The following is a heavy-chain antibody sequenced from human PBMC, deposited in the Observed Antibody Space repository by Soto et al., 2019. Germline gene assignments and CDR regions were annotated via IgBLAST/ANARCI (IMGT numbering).Heavy chain of an antibody. J-gene: IGHJ4*02. CDR2: INHSGST. Sequence: SETLSLTCAVYGGSFSGYYWSWIRQPPGKGLEWIGEINHSGSTNSNPSLKSRVTISVDTSKNQFSLKLSSVTAADTAVYYCARGPGTPFDYWGQGTLVTVSS. CDR1: GGSFSGYY. CDR3: ARGPGTPFDY. V-gene: IGHV4-34*01. D-gene: IGHD1-1*01.